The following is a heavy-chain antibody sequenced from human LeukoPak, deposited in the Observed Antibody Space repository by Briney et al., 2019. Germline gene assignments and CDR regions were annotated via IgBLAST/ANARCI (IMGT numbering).Heavy chain of an antibody. CDR3: AKDYMIVVVITPYFDY. CDR1: GFTFSSYA. D-gene: IGHD3-22*01. CDR2: ISGSGGST. V-gene: IGHV3-23*01. Sequence: PGGSLRLSCAASGFTFSSYAMSWVRQAPGKGLEWVSAISGSGGSTYYADSVKGRFTISRDNSKNTLYLQMNSLRAEDTAVYYCAKDYMIVVVITPYFDYWGQGTLVTVSS. J-gene: IGHJ4*02.